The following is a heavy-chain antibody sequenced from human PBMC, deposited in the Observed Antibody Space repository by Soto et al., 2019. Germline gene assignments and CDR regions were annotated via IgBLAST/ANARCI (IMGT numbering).Heavy chain of an antibody. V-gene: IGHV1-18*01. CDR3: ARGRYGDY. D-gene: IGHD1-1*01. J-gene: IGHJ4*02. Sequence: QVNLVQSGAEVKKPGASVKVSCKASGYTFTSYGITWVRQAPGQGLEWMGWISAHNGNTDYAQKLQGRVIVTRDTSTSTAYMGLRRLISDDTAVYYCARGRYGDYWGQGALVTVSS. CDR2: ISAHNGNT. CDR1: GYTFTSYG.